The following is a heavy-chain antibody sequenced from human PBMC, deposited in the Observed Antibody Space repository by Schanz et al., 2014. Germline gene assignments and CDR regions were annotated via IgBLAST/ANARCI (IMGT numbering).Heavy chain of an antibody. CDR2: LWHDGSKK. V-gene: IGHV3-33*01. J-gene: IGHJ4*02. CDR3: ARDFHGYGPHLDY. Sequence: QVQLVESGGGVVQHGRSLRLSCVASGFTFSSYDVFWVRQAPGKGLEWVAILWHDGSKKYYADSVKGRFTVSRDNSKNTLYLQLNSLRAEDTAVYYCARDFHGYGPHLDYWGQGSLVTVSS. CDR1: GFTFSSYD. D-gene: IGHD5-12*01.